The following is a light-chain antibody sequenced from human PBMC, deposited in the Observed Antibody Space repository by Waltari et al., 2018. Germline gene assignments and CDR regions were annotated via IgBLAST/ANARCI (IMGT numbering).Light chain of an antibody. Sequence: QSALTQPASVSGSPGQSITLSCTGTRTDIGHYDLVPWYQQRPGEAPKLLMYGATKRSSGVSNRFSGSKSGKTASLTISGLQTEDEADYYCFSFVAANSFVFGPGTKVTVL. J-gene: IGLJ1*01. CDR2: GAT. CDR3: FSFVAANSFV. CDR1: RTDIGHYDL. V-gene: IGLV2-23*01.